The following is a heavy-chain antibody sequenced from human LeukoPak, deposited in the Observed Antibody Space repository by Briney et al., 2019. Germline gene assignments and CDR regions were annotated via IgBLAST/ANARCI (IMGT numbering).Heavy chain of an antibody. CDR3: ARDGRGVPAAIFYYYYGMDV. D-gene: IGHD2-2*01. CDR1: GFTFSSYG. J-gene: IGHJ6*02. CDR2: IWYDGSNK. V-gene: IGHV3-33*01. Sequence: GGSLRLSCAASGFTFSSYGMHWVRQAPGKGLEWVAVIWYDGSNKYYADSVKGRFTISRDNSKNTLYLQMNSLRAEDTAVYYCARDGRGVPAAIFYYYYGMDVWGQGTTVTVSS.